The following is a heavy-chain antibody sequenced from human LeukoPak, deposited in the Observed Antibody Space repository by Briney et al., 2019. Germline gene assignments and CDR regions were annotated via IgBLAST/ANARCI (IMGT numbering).Heavy chain of an antibody. J-gene: IGHJ6*02. D-gene: IGHD6-19*01. CDR2: INPSAGTT. CDR3: ATRKSSVWPVGLDMDV. V-gene: IGHV1-46*01. CDR1: GYSLTNYY. Sequence: EAAVKDSCMASGYSLTNYYMHWVRQAPGQRLEWVGLINPSAGTTTYAQKCQGRVTVTSDTSTSTVYMDLISLKSEDAAVYYCATRKSSVWPVGLDMDVWGQGTTVTVSS.